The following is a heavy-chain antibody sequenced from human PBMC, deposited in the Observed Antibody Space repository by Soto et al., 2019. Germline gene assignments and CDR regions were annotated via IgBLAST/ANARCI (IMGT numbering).Heavy chain of an antibody. V-gene: IGHV1-18*01. CDR2: ISAYNGNT. CDR1: GYTFASYA. D-gene: IGHD3-22*01. Sequence: GASVKVSCKASGYTFASYAISWMRQAPGQGLEWMGWISAYNGNTNYAQKLQGRVTMTTDTSASTAYMEVSSLRSEDTAVYYCARAAYYYDSSGYYPGDYWGQGSLVTVSS. CDR3: ARAAYYYDSSGYYPGDY. J-gene: IGHJ4*02.